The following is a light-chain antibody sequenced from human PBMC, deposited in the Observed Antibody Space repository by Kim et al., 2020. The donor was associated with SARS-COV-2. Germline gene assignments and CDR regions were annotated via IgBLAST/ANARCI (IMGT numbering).Light chain of an antibody. CDR3: QSYDSSQAL. CDR2: GNG. V-gene: IGLV1-40*01. J-gene: IGLJ2*01. CDR1: SSNIGAGYD. Sequence: QSVLTQPPSVSGVPGQRVTISCTGSSSNIGAGYDVSWYQQLPGTATKLLIDGNGDRASGVPERFSGSKSGASASLTITGLQADDEADYYCQSYDSSQALFGGGTQLTVL.